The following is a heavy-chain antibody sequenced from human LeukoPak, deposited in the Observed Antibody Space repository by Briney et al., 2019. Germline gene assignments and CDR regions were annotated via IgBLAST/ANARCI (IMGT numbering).Heavy chain of an antibody. CDR1: GGSFSGYY. J-gene: IGHJ4*02. CDR2: INHSGST. D-gene: IGHD3-10*01. CDR3: ARSGCGDY. Sequence: PSETLSLTCAVYGGSFSGYYWSWIRQPPGKGLEWIGEINHSGSTNYNPSLKSRVTISVDTSKNQFSLKLSSVTAADTAVYYCARSGCGDYWGQGTLVTVSS. V-gene: IGHV4-34*01.